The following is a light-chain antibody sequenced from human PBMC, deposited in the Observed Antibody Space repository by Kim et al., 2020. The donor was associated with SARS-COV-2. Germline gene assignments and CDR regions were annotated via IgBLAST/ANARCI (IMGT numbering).Light chain of an antibody. V-gene: IGLV3-19*01. CDR2: GKD. CDR1: SLRTYF. J-gene: IGLJ2*01. Sequence: SSELTQDPVVSVALGQTVRITCQGDSLRTYFASWYQRKPGQAPVLVIYGKDNRPSGIPDRFSGSSSGDSASLTITGAQAEDEADYYYNSRDSSDNPVVFG. CDR3: NSRDSSDNPVV.